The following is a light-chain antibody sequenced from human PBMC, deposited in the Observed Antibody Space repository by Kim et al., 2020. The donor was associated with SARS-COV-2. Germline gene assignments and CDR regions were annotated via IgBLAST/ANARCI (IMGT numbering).Light chain of an antibody. CDR3: QQYYSYPLT. J-gene: IGKJ4*01. CDR1: QSIRSW. V-gene: IGKV1-5*03. Sequence: DIQMTQSPSTLSASVGDRVTISCRASQSIRSWLAWYQQKPGKAPNLLIYESSSLESGVPSRFSGSGSGTEFTLTISSLQPDDFATYYCQQYYSYPLTFGGGTKVDIK. CDR2: ESS.